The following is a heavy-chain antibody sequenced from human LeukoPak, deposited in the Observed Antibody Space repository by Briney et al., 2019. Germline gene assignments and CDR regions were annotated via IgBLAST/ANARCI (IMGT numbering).Heavy chain of an antibody. Sequence: ASVKASCKASGYTFTGYYMHWVRQAPGQGLEWMGWINPNSGGTNYAQKFQGRVTMTRDTSISTAYMELSRLRSDDTAVYYCARDPNYYDSSGPPDYWGQGTLVTVSS. CDR1: GYTFTGYY. D-gene: IGHD3-22*01. J-gene: IGHJ4*02. CDR3: ARDPNYYDSSGPPDY. V-gene: IGHV1-2*02. CDR2: INPNSGGT.